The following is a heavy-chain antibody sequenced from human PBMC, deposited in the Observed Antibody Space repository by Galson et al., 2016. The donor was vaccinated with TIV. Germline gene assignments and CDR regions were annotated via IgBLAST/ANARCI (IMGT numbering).Heavy chain of an antibody. CDR3: ARGCGSYSCYLDV. CDR2: IIRIFGTV. Sequence: SVKVSCKASGDTLTSCAVSWVRQAPGQGLEWMGEIIRIFGTVNYAQKFQGRVTITTDESTSAVYMELSSLRSEDTAVYYCARGCGSYSCYLDVWGKGTTVTVSS. J-gene: IGHJ6*03. D-gene: IGHD1-26*01. CDR1: GDTLTSCA. V-gene: IGHV1-69*05.